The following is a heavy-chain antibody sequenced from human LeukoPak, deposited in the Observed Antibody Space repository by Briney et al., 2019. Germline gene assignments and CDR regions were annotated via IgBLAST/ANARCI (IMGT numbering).Heavy chain of an antibody. Sequence: PSETLSLTCTVSGGSISSGYYWGWIRQTPGKGLEWIGYIYHGGRTDYNPSLKSRVTISVDTSKNQFSLKLSSVTAADTAVYYCAVYDILTGYFFSNDAFDIWGQGTMVTVSS. CDR3: AVYDILTGYFFSNDAFDI. J-gene: IGHJ3*02. V-gene: IGHV4-38-2*02. D-gene: IGHD3-9*01. CDR2: IYHGGRT. CDR1: GGSISSGYY.